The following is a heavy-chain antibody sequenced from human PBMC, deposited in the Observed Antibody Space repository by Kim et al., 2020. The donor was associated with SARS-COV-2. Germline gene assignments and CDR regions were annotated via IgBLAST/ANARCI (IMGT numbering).Heavy chain of an antibody. J-gene: IGHJ6*02. CDR2: IKQDGSEK. CDR1: GFTFSSYW. D-gene: IGHD3-3*01. V-gene: IGHV3-7*01. Sequence: GGSLRRSCAASGFTFSSYWMSWVRQAPGKGLEWVANIKQDGSEKYYVDSVKGRFTISRDNAKNSLYLQMNSLRAEDTAVYYCARTYYDFWSGYHEYYYYGMDVWGQGTTVTVSS. CDR3: ARTYYDFWSGYHEYYYYGMDV.